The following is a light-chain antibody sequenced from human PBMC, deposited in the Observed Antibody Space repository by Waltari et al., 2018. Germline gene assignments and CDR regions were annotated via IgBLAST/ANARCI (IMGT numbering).Light chain of an antibody. V-gene: IGLV1-51*01. CDR2: YNS. CDR1: SSNIGNNY. Sequence: QSVLTQPPSVSATPGQKVTISCSGSSSNIGNNYVSWSQHLPGTAPKLLISYNSKRPSGTPDRFSGSKSGTSATLGITGLQTGDEADYYCATWDSSLSAGVVFGGGTKLTVL. J-gene: IGLJ2*01. CDR3: ATWDSSLSAGVV.